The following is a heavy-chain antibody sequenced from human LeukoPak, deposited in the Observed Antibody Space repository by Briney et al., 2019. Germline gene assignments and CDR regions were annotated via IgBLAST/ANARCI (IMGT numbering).Heavy chain of an antibody. J-gene: IGHJ4*02. D-gene: IGHD6-13*01. CDR2: INPNSGGT. CDR1: GYTFTGYY. V-gene: IGHV1-2*02. CDR3: ASSRIAAAGRGLSYYFDY. Sequence: ASVKVSCKASGYTFTGYYMHWVRQAPGQGLEWMGCINPNSGGTNYAQKFLGRVTMTRDTSISTAYMELSRLRSDDTAVYYCASSRIAAAGRGLSYYFDYWGQGTLVTVSS.